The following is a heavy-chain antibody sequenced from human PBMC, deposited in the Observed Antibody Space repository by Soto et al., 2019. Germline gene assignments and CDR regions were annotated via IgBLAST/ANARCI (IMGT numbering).Heavy chain of an antibody. CDR3: EKDIDYDFWSGYFDY. J-gene: IGHJ4*01. Sequence: RGSLRLSCAASGFTLSSYAMSWVRQAPGKGLEWVSAISGSGGSTYYADSVKGRFTISRDNSKNTLYLQMNSLRAEDKAVYYCEKDIDYDFWSGYFDYWCHGILVSVS. CDR1: GFTLSSYA. V-gene: IGHV3-23*01. D-gene: IGHD3-3*01. CDR2: ISGSGGST.